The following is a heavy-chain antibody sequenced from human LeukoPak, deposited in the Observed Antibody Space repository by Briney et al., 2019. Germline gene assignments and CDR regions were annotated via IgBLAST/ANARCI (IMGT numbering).Heavy chain of an antibody. J-gene: IGHJ4*02. CDR1: GFTFSSSD. D-gene: IGHD1-14*01. V-gene: IGHV3-21*01. CDR2: ISSSSSLI. CDR3: AKEGRRTTPGY. Sequence: GGSLRLSCAASGFTFSSSDMDWVRQAPGKGLEWVASISSSSSLIYYTDSVKGRFTISRDNAKNSLYLQMNSLRAEDTAVYFCAKEGRRTTPGYWGQGTLVTVSS.